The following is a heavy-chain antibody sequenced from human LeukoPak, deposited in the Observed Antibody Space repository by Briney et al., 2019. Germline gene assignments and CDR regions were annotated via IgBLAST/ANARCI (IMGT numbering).Heavy chain of an antibody. CDR3: ARDSYDSSAYYPFDY. D-gene: IGHD3-22*01. CDR1: GFTVRSNY. CDR2: TYGGGST. V-gene: IGHV3-66*01. Sequence: GGSLRLSCATSGFTVRSNYMSWVRQAPGKGLEWVSVTYGGGSTYYADSVKGRFTISRDNSKNTLYLQMNSLRAEDTAVYYCARDSYDSSAYYPFDYWGQGALVTVSS. J-gene: IGHJ4*02.